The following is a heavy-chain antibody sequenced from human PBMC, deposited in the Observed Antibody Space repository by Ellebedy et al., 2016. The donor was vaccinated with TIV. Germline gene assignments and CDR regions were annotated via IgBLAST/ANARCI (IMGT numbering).Heavy chain of an antibody. V-gene: IGHV3-7*01. CDR2: IKQDGSEK. CDR1: GFSLRTNW. Sequence: PGGSLRLSCAASGFSLRTNWMSWVRQAPGKGLEWVASIKQDGSEKDYVDSVKGRFTISRDIANNSLYLQMNSLRAEDTAVYYCARAASSSWFMPPPTFDSWGQGTLVTVSS. CDR3: ARAASSSWFMPPPTFDS. J-gene: IGHJ4*02. D-gene: IGHD6-13*01.